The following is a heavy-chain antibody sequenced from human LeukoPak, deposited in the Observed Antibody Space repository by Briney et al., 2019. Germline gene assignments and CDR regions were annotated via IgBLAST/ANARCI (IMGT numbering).Heavy chain of an antibody. Sequence: ASVKVSCKASGYTFTSYGISWVRQAPGQGLEWMGWISSLNGNTDCAQNLQGRVAMTTDTSTSTAYMELTSLRPDDTAVYYCARGIYGDYWGQGTLVTVSS. CDR3: ARGIYGDY. D-gene: IGHD3-16*01. CDR1: GYTFTSYG. J-gene: IGHJ4*02. V-gene: IGHV1-18*01. CDR2: ISSLNGNT.